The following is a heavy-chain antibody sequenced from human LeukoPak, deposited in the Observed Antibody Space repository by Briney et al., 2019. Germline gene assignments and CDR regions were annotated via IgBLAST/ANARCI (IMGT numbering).Heavy chain of an antibody. V-gene: IGHV3-7*03. D-gene: IGHD2-2*01. CDR1: GFTFSSYW. J-gene: IGHJ6*04. Sequence: GGSLRLSCAASGFTFSSYWMSWIRQAPGKGLEWVANIKQDGSEKYYVDSVKGRFTISRDNAKNSLYLQMNSLRAEDTAVYYCAREGEGYCSSTSCPGGMDVWGKGTTVTVSS. CDR3: AREGEGYCSSTSCPGGMDV. CDR2: IKQDGSEK.